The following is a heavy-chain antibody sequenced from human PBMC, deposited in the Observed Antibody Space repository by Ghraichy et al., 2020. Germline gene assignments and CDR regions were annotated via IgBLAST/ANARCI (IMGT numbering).Heavy chain of an antibody. D-gene: IGHD3-3*01. Sequence: LSLTCAASGFTFSSYGMHWVRQAPGKGLEWVAVISYDGSNKYYADSVKGRFTISRDNSKNTLYLQMNSLRAEDTAVYYCAKVRGGYYYFQHWGQGTLVTVSS. J-gene: IGHJ1*01. CDR2: ISYDGSNK. CDR3: AKVRGGYYYFQH. V-gene: IGHV3-30*18. CDR1: GFTFSSYG.